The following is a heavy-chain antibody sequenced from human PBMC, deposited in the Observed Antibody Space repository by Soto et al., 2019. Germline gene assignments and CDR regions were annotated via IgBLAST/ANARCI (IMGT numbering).Heavy chain of an antibody. CDR1: GFPFHSYA. CDR2: ISYNGAHQ. J-gene: IGHJ6*02. V-gene: IGHV3-30-3*01. D-gene: IGHD2-21*01. CDR3: ASALGGRYNDCHYTLAV. Sequence: QVQLLQSGGGAVLPGGSLTLSCVASGFPFHSYAMYWVRQAPGKGLEGVALISYNGAHQYYADSVKGRVTVSRDNSKATLYPQMDSLRGEDTALYHCASALGGRYNDCHYTLAVWALGTTVPVSS.